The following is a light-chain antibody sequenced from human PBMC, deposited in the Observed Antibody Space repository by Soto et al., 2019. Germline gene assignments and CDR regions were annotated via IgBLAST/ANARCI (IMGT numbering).Light chain of an antibody. V-gene: IGLV4-69*01. CDR2: LNSDGSH. Sequence: QSVLTQSHSASASLGASVKLTCTLSSGHSNYAIAWHQQQSEKGPRYLMKLNSDGSHRKGDGIPDRFSGSSAGAERYLTISSRQSKDEADYYCQTWGSGIVVFGGGTKLTVL. CDR1: SGHSNYA. J-gene: IGLJ2*01. CDR3: QTWGSGIVV.